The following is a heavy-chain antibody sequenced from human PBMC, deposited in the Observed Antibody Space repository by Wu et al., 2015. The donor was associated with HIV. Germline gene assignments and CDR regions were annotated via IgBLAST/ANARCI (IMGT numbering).Heavy chain of an antibody. CDR1: DESFNNYP. V-gene: IGHV1-69*12. D-gene: IGHD3/OR15-3a*01. J-gene: IGHJ4*02. CDR3: ARDVPLLGQI. Sequence: FQVVQSGAEMRKPGSSVKISCKVSDESFNNYPIHWVRQVPGQGLEWMGGVIPMFRTPKYGQRFKGRISIIAEESSTTVFMELRRLRSDDTASYFCARDVPLLGQIWGRGTLVAVTS. CDR2: VIPMFRTP.